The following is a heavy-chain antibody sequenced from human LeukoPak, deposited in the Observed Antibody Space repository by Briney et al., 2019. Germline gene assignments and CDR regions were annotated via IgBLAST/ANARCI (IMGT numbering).Heavy chain of an antibody. V-gene: IGHV4-59*08. J-gene: IGHJ4*02. D-gene: IGHD4-17*01. CDR2: IYYSGST. CDR3: ARVRTLRYYFDY. Sequence: SETLSLTCTVSGGSISSYYWSWIRQPPGKGLEWIGYIYYSGSTNYNPSLKSRVTISVDTSKNQFSLKLSSVTAADTAVYYCARVRTLRYYFDYWGQGTLVTVSS. CDR1: GGSISSYY.